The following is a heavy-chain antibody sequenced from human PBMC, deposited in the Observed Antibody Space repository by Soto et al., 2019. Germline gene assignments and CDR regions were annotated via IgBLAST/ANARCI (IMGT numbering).Heavy chain of an antibody. CDR2: INNDGSAT. V-gene: IGHV3-74*01. CDR3: TRDAAPGYFDF. Sequence: EVQLVESGGGLVQPGGSLRLSCAASGFTFRSFWMHWVRQAPGKGLMWVSRINNDGSATDYADSVRGRFTISRYNAENMVYLQMNNLRADDTAVYYCTRDAAPGYFDFWGRGTLVTVSS. J-gene: IGHJ2*01. CDR1: GFTFRSFW. D-gene: IGHD6-25*01.